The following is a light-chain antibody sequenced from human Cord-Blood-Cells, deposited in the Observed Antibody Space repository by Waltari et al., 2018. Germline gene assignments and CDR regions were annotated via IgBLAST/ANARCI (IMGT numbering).Light chain of an antibody. V-gene: IGKV4-1*01. CDR1: QCVLYSSNNKNY. J-gene: IGKJ1*01. CDR3: QQYYSTPWT. Sequence: DIVMTQSPASLAVSLGERATINRKSSQCVLYSSNNKNYLAWYQQKPVQPPKLLIYWASTRESGVPDRFSGSGSGTDFTLTISSLQAEDVAVYYCQQYYSTPWTFGQGTKVEIK. CDR2: WAS.